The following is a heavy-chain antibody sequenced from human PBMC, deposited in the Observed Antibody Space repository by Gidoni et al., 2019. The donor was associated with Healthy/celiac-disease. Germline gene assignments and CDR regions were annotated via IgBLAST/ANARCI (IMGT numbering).Heavy chain of an antibody. D-gene: IGHD2-15*01. CDR3: AREMVVAATQGAFDI. V-gene: IGHV4-4*02. CDR2: SYHSGGT. Sequence: QVQLQESGPGLVKPSGTLSLTCAVSGGSISCSNWWSWVRQPPGKGLEWIGESYHSGGTNYNPSLKSRVTISVDKSKNQFSLKLSSVTAADTAVYYCAREMVVAATQGAFDIWGQGTMVTVSS. J-gene: IGHJ3*02. CDR1: GGSISCSNW.